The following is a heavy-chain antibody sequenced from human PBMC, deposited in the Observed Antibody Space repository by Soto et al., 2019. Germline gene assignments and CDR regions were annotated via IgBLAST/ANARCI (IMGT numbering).Heavy chain of an antibody. J-gene: IGHJ3*02. CDR1: GGTFSSYA. CDR2: IIPIFGTA. Sequence: QVQLVQSGAEVKKPGSSVKVSCKASGGTFSSYAISWVRQAPGQGLEWMGGIIPIFGTANYAQKFQGRVTITADESTSPAYMELSSLRSEDTAVYYCARDRGYYYDSSGYTNAFDIWGQGTMVTVSS. V-gene: IGHV1-69*01. D-gene: IGHD3-22*01. CDR3: ARDRGYYYDSSGYTNAFDI.